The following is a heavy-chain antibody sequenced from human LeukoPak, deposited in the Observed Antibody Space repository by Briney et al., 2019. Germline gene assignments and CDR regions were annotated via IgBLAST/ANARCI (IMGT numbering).Heavy chain of an antibody. CDR3: AKDFAAFEKYFDY. D-gene: IGHD3-9*01. V-gene: IGHV3-30*18. CDR2: ISYDGSNK. Sequence: GGSLRLSCAASGFTFSSCGMHWVRQAPGKGLEWVAVISYDGSNKYYADSVKGRFTISRDNSKNTLYLQMNSLRAEDTAVYYCAKDFAAFEKYFDYWGQGTLVTVSS. CDR1: GFTFSSCG. J-gene: IGHJ4*02.